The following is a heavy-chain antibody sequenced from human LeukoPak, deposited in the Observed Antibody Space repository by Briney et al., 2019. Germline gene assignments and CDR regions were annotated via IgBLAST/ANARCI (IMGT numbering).Heavy chain of an antibody. V-gene: IGHV3-23*01. CDR2: IDYSGGGT. Sequence: GGSLRLSCEASGFIFSNYPMNWVRQPPGKGLEWVSVIDYSGGGTYYADSVKGRFTISRDNYKNTLYLQMNSLRAEDTALYYCAKQSAIGGWYNDYWGQGTVVTVSP. J-gene: IGHJ4*02. CDR3: AKQSAIGGWYNDY. D-gene: IGHD6-19*01. CDR1: GFIFSNYP.